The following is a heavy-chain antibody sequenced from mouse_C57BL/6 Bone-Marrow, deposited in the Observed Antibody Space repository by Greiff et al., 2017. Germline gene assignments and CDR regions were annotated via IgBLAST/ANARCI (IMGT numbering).Heavy chain of an antibody. D-gene: IGHD1-1*01. J-gene: IGHJ3*01. CDR3: ARGPYYGSSYAWFAY. Sequence: QVTLKVSGAELARPGASVKLSCKASGYTFTSYGISWVKQRTGQGLEWIGEIYPRSGNTYYNEKFKGKATLTADKSSSTAYMELRSLTSEDSAVYFCARGPYYGSSYAWFAYWGQGTLVTVSA. CDR1: GYTFTSYG. CDR2: IYPRSGNT. V-gene: IGHV1-81*01.